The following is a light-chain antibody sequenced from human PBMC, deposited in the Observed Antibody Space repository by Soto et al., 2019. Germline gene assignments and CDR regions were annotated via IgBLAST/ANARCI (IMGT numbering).Light chain of an antibody. CDR3: QQYDHSPLT. CDR1: QTIKSRS. CDR2: GTS. J-gene: IGKJ4*01. V-gene: IGKV3-20*01. Sequence: EIVLTQSPGTLFLSPGERATLSCRASQTIKSRSLAWYQQKPGQAPRRLIYGTSGRPTNIPDRFSASGSGTDFTLTISRLEPEDFAVYYCQQYDHSPLTFGGGTKVEIK.